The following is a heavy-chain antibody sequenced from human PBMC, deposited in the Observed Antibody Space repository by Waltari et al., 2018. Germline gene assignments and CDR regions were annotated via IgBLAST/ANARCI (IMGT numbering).Heavy chain of an antibody. CDR2: IHGSGRS. CDR1: GDSIRGSYW. J-gene: IGHJ4*02. V-gene: IGHV4-4*02. D-gene: IGHD2-15*01. Sequence: QVQLQESGPGLVQPSGTLSVTCAVSGDSIRGSYWWSWVRQPPGKGLEWIGQIHGSGRSNYNPSLESRVTVSIDTSNNHFSLKVTSATAADTAVYYCARDRGRGLYLDSWGQGTLVTVSP. CDR3: ARDRGRGLYLDS.